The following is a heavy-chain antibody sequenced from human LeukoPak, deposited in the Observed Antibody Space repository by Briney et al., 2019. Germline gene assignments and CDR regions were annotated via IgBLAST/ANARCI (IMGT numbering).Heavy chain of an antibody. CDR1: GGSISSGSYY. CDR2: IYTSGST. CDR3: ARAHYYDSSRYLDAFDI. Sequence: SETLSLTCTVSGGSISSGSYYWSWIRQPAGKGLEWIGRIYTSGSTNYNPSLKSRVTISVDTSKNQFSLKLSSVTAADTAVYYCARAHYYDSSRYLDAFDIWGQGTMVTVSS. J-gene: IGHJ3*02. V-gene: IGHV4-61*02. D-gene: IGHD3-22*01.